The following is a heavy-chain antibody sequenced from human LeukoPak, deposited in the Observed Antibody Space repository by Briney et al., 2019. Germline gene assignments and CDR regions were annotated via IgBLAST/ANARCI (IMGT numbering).Heavy chain of an antibody. Sequence: SETLSLTCAVYGGSFSGYYWSWIRQPPGKGLEWIGEINHSGSTNYNPSLKSRVTISVDTSKNQFSLKLSSVTAADTAVYYCATSPGIAAAGTGYYYYYYMDVWGKGTTVTISS. D-gene: IGHD6-13*01. CDR3: ATSPGIAAAGTGYYYYYYMDV. V-gene: IGHV4-34*01. CDR2: INHSGST. J-gene: IGHJ6*03. CDR1: GGSFSGYY.